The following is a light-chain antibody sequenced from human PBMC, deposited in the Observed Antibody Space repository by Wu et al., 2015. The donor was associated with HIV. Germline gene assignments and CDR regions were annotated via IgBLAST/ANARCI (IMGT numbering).Light chain of an antibody. Sequence: EIVLTQSPATLSLSPGERATLSCRASQSVSSYLAWYQQKPGQAPRLLIYDASNRATGIPARFSGSGSGTDFTLTISSLEPEDFXLVYXXXXVATGPFTF. V-gene: IGKV3-11*01. J-gene: IGKJ4*02. CDR2: DAS. CDR3: XXVATGPFT. CDR1: QSVSSY.